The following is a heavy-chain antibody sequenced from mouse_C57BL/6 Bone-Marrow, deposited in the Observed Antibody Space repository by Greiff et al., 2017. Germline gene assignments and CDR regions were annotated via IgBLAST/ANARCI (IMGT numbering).Heavy chain of an antibody. J-gene: IGHJ4*01. CDR3: ARWVYYYGSRANAMDY. CDR2: IYPGSGST. V-gene: IGHV1-55*01. CDR1: GYTFTSYW. Sequence: VQLQQPGAELVKPGASVKMSCKASGYTFTSYWITWVKQRPGQGLEWIGDIYPGSGSTNYNEKFKSKATLTVDTSSSTAYMQLSSLTSEDSAVYYCARWVYYYGSRANAMDYWGQGTSVTVSS. D-gene: IGHD1-1*01.